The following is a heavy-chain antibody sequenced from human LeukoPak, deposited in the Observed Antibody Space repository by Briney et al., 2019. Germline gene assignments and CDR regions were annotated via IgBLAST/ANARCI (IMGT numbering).Heavy chain of an antibody. Sequence: GGSLRLSCAASGFTVSSNYMSWVRQAPGKGLEGVSVIYSGGSTYYADSVKGRFTISRDNSKNTLYLQMNSLRAEDTAVYYRARGHCSSTSCYLDYWGQGTLVTVSS. D-gene: IGHD2-2*01. V-gene: IGHV3-53*01. CDR1: GFTVSSNY. CDR3: ARGHCSSTSCYLDY. CDR2: IYSGGST. J-gene: IGHJ4*02.